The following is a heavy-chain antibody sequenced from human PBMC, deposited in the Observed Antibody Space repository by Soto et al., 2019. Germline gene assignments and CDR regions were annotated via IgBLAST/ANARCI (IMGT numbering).Heavy chain of an antibody. CDR1: GFTFSSYA. D-gene: IGHD2-15*01. Sequence: PGGSLRLSCAASGFTFSSYATHWVRQAPGKGLEWVAVISYDGSNKYYADSVKGRFTISRDNSKNTLYLQMNSLRAEDTAVYYCARENCSGGSCYSLLFPFDIWGQGTMVTVSS. V-gene: IGHV3-30-3*01. CDR2: ISYDGSNK. CDR3: ARENCSGGSCYSLLFPFDI. J-gene: IGHJ3*02.